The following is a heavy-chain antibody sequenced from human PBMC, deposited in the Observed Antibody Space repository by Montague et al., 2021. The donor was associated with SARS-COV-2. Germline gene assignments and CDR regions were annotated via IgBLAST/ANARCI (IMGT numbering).Heavy chain of an antibody. CDR3: ARWIVNSRYFDF. D-gene: IGHD2-21*01. J-gene: IGHJ4*01. CDR1: GDSVSRIGVG. V-gene: IGHV6-1*01. Sequence: CAISGDSVSRIGVGWNRIRQSPSRGLEWLGSTYYTSKWNNDYTISVKSRISISPDTSKNQFSLQLKSVTPEDTAVYYCARWIVNSRYFDFWGQGILVTVSS. CDR2: TYYTSKWNN.